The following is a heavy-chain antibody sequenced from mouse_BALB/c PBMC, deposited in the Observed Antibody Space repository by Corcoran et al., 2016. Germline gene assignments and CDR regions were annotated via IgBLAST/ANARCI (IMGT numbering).Heavy chain of an antibody. CDR3: AGGNPAWFAY. D-gene: IGHD2-1*01. CDR1: GFNIKDTY. Sequence: EVQLQQSGAELVKPGASVKLSCTASGFNIKDTYMHWVKQRPEQGLEWIGRIDPANGNTKYDPKFQGKATITADTSSNTAYLQLSSLTSEDTAVYYGAGGNPAWFAYWCQGTLVTVSA. CDR2: IDPANGNT. J-gene: IGHJ3*01. V-gene: IGHV14-3*02.